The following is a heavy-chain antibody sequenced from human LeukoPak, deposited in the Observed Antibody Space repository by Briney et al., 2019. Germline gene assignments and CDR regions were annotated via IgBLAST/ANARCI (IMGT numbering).Heavy chain of an antibody. CDR2: MNPNSGNT. D-gene: IGHD2-2*01. CDR3: ARGALPAALLHYYYYMDV. J-gene: IGHJ6*03. V-gene: IGHV1-8*01. CDR1: GYTFTSYD. Sequence: ASVKVSCKASGYTFTSYDINWVRQATAQGLEWMGWMNPNSGNTGYAQKFQGRVTMTRNTYISTAYMELSSLRSEDTAVYYCARGALPAALLHYYYYMDVWGKGTTVTVSS.